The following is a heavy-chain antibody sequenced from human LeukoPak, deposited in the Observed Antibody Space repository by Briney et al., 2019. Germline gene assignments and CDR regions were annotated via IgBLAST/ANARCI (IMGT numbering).Heavy chain of an antibody. V-gene: IGHV3-33*06. D-gene: IGHD5-18*01. CDR3: AKEGYRYGYAIDY. Sequence: PGRSLRLSCAASGFTFSGYGMHWVRQAPGKGLEWVAIVWYDGNNKYYADSVKGRFTISRDNSKNTLYLQMNSLRAEDTAVYYCAKEGYRYGYAIDYWGQGTLVTVSS. CDR2: VWYDGNNK. CDR1: GFTFSGYG. J-gene: IGHJ4*02.